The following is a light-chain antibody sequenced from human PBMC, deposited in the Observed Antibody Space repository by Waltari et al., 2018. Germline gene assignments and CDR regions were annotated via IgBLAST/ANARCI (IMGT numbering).Light chain of an antibody. V-gene: IGLV2-14*01. CDR1: SSAVGGYIF. CDR3: SSYASSGTLV. CDR2: EVN. J-gene: IGLJ1*01. Sequence: QSALTQPASVSGSPGQSITISCTGTSSAVGGYIFASWYQVHPGKVPKLIIYEVNRRPSGVSNRFSGAKSGNTASLTISVLQAEDEADFYCSSYASSGTLVFGSGTKVTVL.